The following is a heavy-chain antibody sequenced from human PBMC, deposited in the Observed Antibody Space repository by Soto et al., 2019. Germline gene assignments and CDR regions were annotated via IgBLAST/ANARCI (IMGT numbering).Heavy chain of an antibody. D-gene: IGHD5-18*01. V-gene: IGHV4-59*01. CDR1: GGSIRSYY. CDR2: IYYSGST. CDR3: ARDSYNFDD. J-gene: IGHJ4*02. Sequence: PSETLSLTCTVSGGSIRSYYWSWIRQPPGKGLEWIGYIYYSGSTDYNPSLKSRVTIPVDTSKNQFSLKLRSVTAADTAVYYCARDSYNFDDWGQGILVTVSS.